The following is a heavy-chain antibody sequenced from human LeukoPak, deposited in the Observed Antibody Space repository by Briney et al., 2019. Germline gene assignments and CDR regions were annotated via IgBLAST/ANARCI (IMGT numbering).Heavy chain of an antibody. J-gene: IGHJ3*02. CDR3: ARGRAIVVVPAAVDAFDI. CDR1: GYTFTGYY. CDR2: INPNSGGT. V-gene: IGHV1-2*06. Sequence: ASVKVSCKASGYTFTGYYMHWVRQAPGQGLEWMGRINPNSGGTNYAQKFQGRVTMTRDTSISTAYMELSRLRSDDTAVYYCARGRAIVVVPAAVDAFDIWGQGTMVTVSS. D-gene: IGHD2-2*01.